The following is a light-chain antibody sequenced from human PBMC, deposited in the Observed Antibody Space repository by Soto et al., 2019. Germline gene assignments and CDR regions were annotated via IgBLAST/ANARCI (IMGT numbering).Light chain of an antibody. CDR2: KAS. CDR1: QTISSW. V-gene: IGKV1-5*03. CDR3: LQLYNFSWT. J-gene: IGKJ1*01. Sequence: DIQMTHSPSTLSGSVGDRVTITFRASQTISSWLAWYQQKPGKAPKLLIYKASTLKSGVPSRFSGSGSGTEFTLTISSLQPDDFATYYCLQLYNFSWTFGQGTKVDIK.